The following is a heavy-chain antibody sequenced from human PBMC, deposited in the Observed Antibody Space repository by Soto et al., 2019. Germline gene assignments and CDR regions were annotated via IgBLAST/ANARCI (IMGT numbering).Heavy chain of an antibody. J-gene: IGHJ6*03. V-gene: IGHV3-23*01. D-gene: IGHD2-15*01. CDR2: ISGSAASK. CDR1: VLSVGSLS. Sequence: GGSLTLSCEASVLSVGSLSINWIRQAQGKGLEWVSAISGSAASKYYADSVKGRFTISRDNSKNTLYLQMNSLRAEDTAVYYCAKDGYCSGGSCASLMDVWGKGTTVTVSS. CDR3: AKDGYCSGGSCASLMDV.